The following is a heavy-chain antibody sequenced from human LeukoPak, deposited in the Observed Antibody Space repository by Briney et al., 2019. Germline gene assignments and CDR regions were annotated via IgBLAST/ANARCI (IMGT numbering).Heavy chain of an antibody. CDR1: GYSISSTNW. V-gene: IGHV4-28*01. CDR3: AKYSGSYYVDY. D-gene: IGHD1-26*01. CDR2: IYYSGST. J-gene: IGHJ4*02. Sequence: PSETLSLTRAVSGYSISSTNWWGWIRQPPGKGLEWIGYIYYSGSTYYNPSLKSRVTMSVDTSKNQFSLKLSSVTAVDTAVYYCAKYSGSYYVDYWGQGTLVTVSS.